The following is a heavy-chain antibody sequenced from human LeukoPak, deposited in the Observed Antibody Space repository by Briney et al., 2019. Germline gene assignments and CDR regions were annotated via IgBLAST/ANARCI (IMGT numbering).Heavy chain of an antibody. Sequence: PSQTLSLTCTVSGGSISSGSYYWSWIRQPAGKGLEWIGRIYTSGSTNYNPSLKSRVAISVDTSKNQFSLKLSSVTAADTAVYYCATQPSYGYVGWFDPWGQGTLVTVSS. CDR1: GGSISSGSYY. CDR3: ATQPSYGYVGWFDP. D-gene: IGHD5-18*01. J-gene: IGHJ5*02. CDR2: IYTSGST. V-gene: IGHV4-61*02.